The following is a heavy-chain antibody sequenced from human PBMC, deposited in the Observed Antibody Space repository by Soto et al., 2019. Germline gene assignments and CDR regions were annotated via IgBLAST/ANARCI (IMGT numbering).Heavy chain of an antibody. D-gene: IGHD2-15*01. Sequence: ASVKVSCKASGYTFSSFGINWVRQAPGQGLEWVGWVSVYNDDTKYAQNFQGRVTLTTDTSTSTTYMAVGSLRSDDTAVYYCARTCRSGGSCYHEYWGEGTLVTVSS. CDR1: GYTFSSFG. J-gene: IGHJ4*02. CDR3: ARTCRSGGSCYHEY. CDR2: VSVYNDDT. V-gene: IGHV1-18*01.